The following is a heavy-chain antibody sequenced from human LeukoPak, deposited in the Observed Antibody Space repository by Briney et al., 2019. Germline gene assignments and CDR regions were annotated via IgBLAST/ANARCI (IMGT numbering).Heavy chain of an antibody. D-gene: IGHD2-2*01. Sequence: ASVKVSCKASGYTFTSYGISWVRQAPGQGLEWMGWISAYNGNTNYAQKLQGRVTMTTDTSTSTAYMELRSLRSDDTAVYYCARYVWDIVVVPAAMDFDYWGQGTLVTVSS. CDR1: GYTFTSYG. CDR2: ISAYNGNT. J-gene: IGHJ4*02. CDR3: ARYVWDIVVVPAAMDFDY. V-gene: IGHV1-18*01.